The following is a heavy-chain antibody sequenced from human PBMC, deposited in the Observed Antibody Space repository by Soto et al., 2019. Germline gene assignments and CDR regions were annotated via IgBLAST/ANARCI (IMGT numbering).Heavy chain of an antibody. CDR3: AKDRLPAAGSDY. CDR1: GFTFSSYG. V-gene: IGHV3-30*18. J-gene: IGHJ4*02. Sequence: GGSLRLSCAASGFTFSSYGMHWVRQAPGKGLEWVAVISYDGSNKYYADSVKGRFTISRDNAKNTLYLQMNSLRAEDTAVYYCAKDRLPAAGSDYWGQGTLVPVSS. D-gene: IGHD6-13*01. CDR2: ISYDGSNK.